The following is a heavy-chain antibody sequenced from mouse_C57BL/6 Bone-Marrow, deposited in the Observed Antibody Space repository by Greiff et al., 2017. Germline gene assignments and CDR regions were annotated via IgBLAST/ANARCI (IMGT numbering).Heavy chain of an antibody. J-gene: IGHJ4*01. CDR3: ARGTYYSNLGSMDY. CDR2: IYPRSGNT. Sequence: QVQLQQSGAELARPGALVKLSCKASGYTFTSYGISWVKQRTRQGLEWIGEIYPRSGNTYYNEKFKGKATLTADKSSSTAYMELRSLTSEDSAVYFCARGTYYSNLGSMDYWGQGTSVTVSS. CDR1: GYTFTSYG. D-gene: IGHD2-5*01. V-gene: IGHV1-81*01.